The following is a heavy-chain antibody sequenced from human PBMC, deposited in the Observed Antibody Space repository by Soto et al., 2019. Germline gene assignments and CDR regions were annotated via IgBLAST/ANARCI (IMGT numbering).Heavy chain of an antibody. CDR3: ARVGPWVPYYYDSSPYTFENWFDP. Sequence: SETLSLTCAVSGYSISSGYYWGWLRQPPGKGLEWFGSIYHGGSTYYNPSLNSRVTLSIDMTNNHVSLILNSVTAADTAVYYCARVGPWVPYYYDSSPYTFENWFDPWGQGTLVTVSS. J-gene: IGHJ5*02. D-gene: IGHD3-22*01. CDR2: IYHGGST. CDR1: GYSISSGYY. V-gene: IGHV4-38-2*01.